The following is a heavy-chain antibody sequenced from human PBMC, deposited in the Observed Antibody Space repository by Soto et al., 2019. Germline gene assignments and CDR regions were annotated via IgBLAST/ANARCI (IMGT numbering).Heavy chain of an antibody. CDR2: INHLGSI. J-gene: IGHJ6*03. CDR3: ARGGISHRAHLYHLAV. CDR1: GGSLSDYF. V-gene: IGHV4-34*01. D-gene: IGHD2-21*01. Sequence: PSETLSLTCVVSGGSLSDYFWSWIRQPPGMALEWIGEINHLGSINYNPSLKSRVTMSVDTSKNQFSLTLNSVTAADTATYYCARGGISHRAHLYHLAVWDRGTTVTVSS.